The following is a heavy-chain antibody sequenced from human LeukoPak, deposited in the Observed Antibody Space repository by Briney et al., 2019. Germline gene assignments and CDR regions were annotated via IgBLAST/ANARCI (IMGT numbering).Heavy chain of an antibody. CDR3: ARDLSYGWFDP. J-gene: IGHJ5*02. D-gene: IGHD4-17*01. CDR2: IIPIFGIA. CDR1: GGTFSSYA. Sequence: GASVKVSCKASGGTFSSYAISWVRQAPGQGLEWMGRIIPIFGIANYAQKFQGRVTITADKSTSTAYMELSSLRSEDTAVYYCARDLSYGWFDPWGQGTLVTVSS. V-gene: IGHV1-69*04.